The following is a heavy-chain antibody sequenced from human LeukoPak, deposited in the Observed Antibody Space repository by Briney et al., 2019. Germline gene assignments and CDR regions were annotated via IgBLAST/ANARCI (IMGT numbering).Heavy chain of an antibody. J-gene: IGHJ3*02. Sequence: SETLSLTCTVSGGSISSFYWSWIRQPAGKGLEWIGRICSSGSTNYNPSLKSRVTMSLDTSKNQFTLKLSSVTAADTAVYYCARAGAGIAAAGTLAFDIWGQGTMVTVSS. CDR3: ARAGAGIAAAGTLAFDI. CDR1: GGSISSFY. CDR2: ICSSGST. D-gene: IGHD6-13*01. V-gene: IGHV4-4*07.